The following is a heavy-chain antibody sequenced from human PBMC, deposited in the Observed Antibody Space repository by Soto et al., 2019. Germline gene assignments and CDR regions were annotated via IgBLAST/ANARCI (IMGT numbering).Heavy chain of an antibody. V-gene: IGHV4-39*07. CDR1: GGSISSSRYY. CDR3: ARVWGGAFDI. D-gene: IGHD3-10*01. Sequence: PSETMSLTCTVSGGSISSSRYYWGWIRQPPGKGLEWIGSIYYSGSTNYNPSLKSRVTISVDTSKNQFSLKLSSVTAADTAVYYCARVWGGAFDIWGQGTMVTVSS. CDR2: IYYSGST. J-gene: IGHJ3*02.